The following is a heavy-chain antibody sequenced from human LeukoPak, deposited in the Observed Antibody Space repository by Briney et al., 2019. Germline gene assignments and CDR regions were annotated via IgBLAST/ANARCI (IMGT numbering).Heavy chain of an antibody. V-gene: IGHV3-23*01. CDR2: ISGSGGST. Sequence: PGGSLRLSCAASGFTFSSYAMSWVRQAPGKGLEWVSAISGSGGSTYYADSVKGRFTISRDNSKNTLYLQMNSLRAEDTAVYYCARAPKRYYYYYGMDVWGQGTTVTVSS. CDR1: GFTFSSYA. J-gene: IGHJ6*02. CDR3: ARAPKRYYYYYGMDV.